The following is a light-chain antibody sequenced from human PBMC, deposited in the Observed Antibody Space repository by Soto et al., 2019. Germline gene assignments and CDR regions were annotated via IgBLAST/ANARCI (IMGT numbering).Light chain of an antibody. V-gene: IGLV2-14*03. CDR1: SSDVGGYNY. CDR2: DVS. J-gene: IGLJ2*01. Sequence: QSALTQPASVSGSPGQSIAISCTGTSSDVGGYNYVYWYQQHPGKAPKLIIYDVSNRPSGVSNRLSGSKSGNTASLTISGLQADDEADYYCSSYTSSSTVVFGGGTKLTVL. CDR3: SSYTSSSTVV.